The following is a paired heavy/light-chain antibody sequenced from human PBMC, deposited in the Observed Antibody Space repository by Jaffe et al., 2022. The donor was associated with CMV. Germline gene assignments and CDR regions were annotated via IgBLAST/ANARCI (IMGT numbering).Light chain of an antibody. Sequence: EIVMTQSPATLSVSPGGRATVSCRASQSVGGNLAWYQQKPGQAPRLLIYAASTRATGIPARFSGSGSGTEFTLTISSLQSEDCGVYYCQQYDDWPPYTFGQGTKLEIK. CDR2: AAS. V-gene: IGKV3-15*01. J-gene: IGKJ2*01. CDR3: QQYDDWPPYT. CDR1: QSVGGN.
Heavy chain of an antibody. J-gene: IGHJ4*02. V-gene: IGHV3-48*03. Sequence: EVQLVESGGGLVQPGGSLRLSCAASGFTFSNYEMTWVRQAPGKGLEWVSYISTTSTTIYYADSVKGRFTISRDNAKNSLYLQMNSLRAEDTAVYYCAREIWPGAHWGQGTLVTVSS. CDR2: ISTTSTTI. D-gene: IGHD3-10*01. CDR1: GFTFSNYE. CDR3: AREIWPGAH.